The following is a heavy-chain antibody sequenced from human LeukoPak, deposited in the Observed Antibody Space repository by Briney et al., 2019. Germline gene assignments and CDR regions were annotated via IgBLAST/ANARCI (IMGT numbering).Heavy chain of an antibody. D-gene: IGHD3-3*01. J-gene: IGHJ6*03. V-gene: IGHV3-23*01. CDR1: GFTFSSYA. Sequence: GGSLRLSCAASGFTFSSYAMSRVRQAPGKGLEWVSPISGSGGSTYYADSVRGRFTISRDNSKNTLYLQMNSLRAEDTAVYYCARAGYDFWSGYSPNYYYYMDVWGKGTTVTVSS. CDR3: ARAGYDFWSGYSPNYYYYMDV. CDR2: ISGSGGST.